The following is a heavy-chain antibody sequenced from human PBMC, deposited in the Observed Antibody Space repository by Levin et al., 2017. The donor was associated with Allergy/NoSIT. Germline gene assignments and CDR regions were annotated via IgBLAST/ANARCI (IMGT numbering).Heavy chain of an antibody. J-gene: IGHJ4*02. CDR1: GFTFSGSI. V-gene: IGHV3-73*01. CDR3: SVPVTLTRKC. D-gene: IGHD2-2*01. CDR2: IRSKVDSYAT. Sequence: QSGGSLRLSCAASGFTFSGSIIHWVRQASGKGLEWVGLIRSKVDSYATAYAAPVRGRFTISRDDSKNTAYLQMNSLRSEDTAVYYCSVPVTLTRKCWGQGTLVTVSS.